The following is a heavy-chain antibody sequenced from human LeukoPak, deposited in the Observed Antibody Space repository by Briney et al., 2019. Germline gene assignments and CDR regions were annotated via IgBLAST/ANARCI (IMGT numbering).Heavy chain of an antibody. CDR3: ARDNDKVVDH. J-gene: IGHJ4*01. Sequence: SVKVSCKTSGYTFSNYGISWVRQAPGQGLEWMGWITAYNGNRLYAQRFQGRITLTTDTSTSTSYMELRSLEYDDTAIYYCARDNDKVVDHWGQGTLVTVSS. D-gene: IGHD1-1*01. CDR1: GYTFSNYG. V-gene: IGHV1-18*01. CDR2: ITAYNGNR.